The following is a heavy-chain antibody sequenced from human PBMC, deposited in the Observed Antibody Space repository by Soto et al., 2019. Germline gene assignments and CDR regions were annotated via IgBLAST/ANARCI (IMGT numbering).Heavy chain of an antibody. V-gene: IGHV1-2*02. D-gene: IGHD6-19*01. J-gene: IGHJ4*02. Sequence: QVRLVQSGAEVQKPGASVKVTCKAPRDFFKEHDYLHWLREAPGQGLEWTGWIRPWNGDATYAQKFQGRLTLSRDLSIDTMYFDLTSLTSDDTAVFYCVRVSPGWYFDYWGQGTLLTVSS. CDR1: RDFFKEHDY. CDR3: VRVSPGWYFDY. CDR2: IRPWNGDA.